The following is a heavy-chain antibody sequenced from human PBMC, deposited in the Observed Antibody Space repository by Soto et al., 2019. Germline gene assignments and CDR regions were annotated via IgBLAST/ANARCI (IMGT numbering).Heavy chain of an antibody. CDR3: ARGAPSLELKHY. Sequence: QVQLVQSGAEVKKPGASVKVSCKAPGYTFTSYYMHWVRQAPGQGLEWMGIINPSGGSTSYAQKFQGRVTMTRETSTSTVYMELSSLRSEDTAVYYCARGAPSLELKHYWGQGTLVTVSS. CDR2: INPSGGST. D-gene: IGHD1-7*01. J-gene: IGHJ4*02. CDR1: GYTFTSYY. V-gene: IGHV1-46*01.